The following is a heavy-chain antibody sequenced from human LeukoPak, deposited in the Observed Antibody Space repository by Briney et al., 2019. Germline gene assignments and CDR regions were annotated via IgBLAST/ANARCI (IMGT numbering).Heavy chain of an antibody. J-gene: IGHJ4*02. Sequence: ASVKVSCKASGYTFTSYAMGWVRQAPGHGLEWMGWINTNTGNPTYAQGFTGRFVFSLDTSVSTAYLQISSLEAEDTAVYYCASFFCINGVCYYLDYWGQGTLVTVSS. CDR3: ASFFCINGVCYYLDY. V-gene: IGHV7-4-1*02. CDR2: INTNTGNP. D-gene: IGHD2-8*01. CDR1: GYTFTSYA.